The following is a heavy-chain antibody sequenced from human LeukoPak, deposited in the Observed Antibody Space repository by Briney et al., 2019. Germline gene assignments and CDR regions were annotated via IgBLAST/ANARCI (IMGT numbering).Heavy chain of an antibody. D-gene: IGHD3-16*01. Sequence: GSLRLSCAASGFTFSSYSMNWVRQAPGKGLEWVSSISSSSSYIYYADSVKGRFTISRDNAKNSLYLQMNSLRAEDTAVYYCARDSLSLRTSAFGYWGQGTLVTVSS. CDR1: GFTFSSYS. CDR2: ISSSSSYI. J-gene: IGHJ4*02. V-gene: IGHV3-21*01. CDR3: ARDSLSLRTSAFGY.